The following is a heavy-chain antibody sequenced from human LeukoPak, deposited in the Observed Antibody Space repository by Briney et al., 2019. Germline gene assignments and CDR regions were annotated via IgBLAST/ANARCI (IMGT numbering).Heavy chain of an antibody. J-gene: IGHJ4*02. CDR2: INSDGSST. Sequence: GGSLRLSCAASGFTFSSYWMHWVRQAPGKGLVWVSRINSDGSSTSYADSVKGRFTISRDNSKNTLYLQMHSLRAEDTAVYYCATSYGGSFDYWGQGTLVTVSS. CDR3: ATSYGGSFDY. D-gene: IGHD4-23*01. CDR1: GFTFSSYW. V-gene: IGHV3-74*01.